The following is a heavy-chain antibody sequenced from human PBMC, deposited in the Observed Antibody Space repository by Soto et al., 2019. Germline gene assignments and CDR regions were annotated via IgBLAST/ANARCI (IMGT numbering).Heavy chain of an antibody. CDR3: ARVGYYDSSGKPRH. J-gene: IGHJ1*01. D-gene: IGHD3-22*01. V-gene: IGHV1-18*04. Sequence: ASVKVSFKASGYTFTSYGISWVRQAPGQGLEWMGWISAYNGNTNYAQKLQGRVTMTTDTSTSTAYMELRSLRSDDTAVYYCARVGYYDSSGKPRHWGQGTLVTVSS. CDR1: GYTFTSYG. CDR2: ISAYNGNT.